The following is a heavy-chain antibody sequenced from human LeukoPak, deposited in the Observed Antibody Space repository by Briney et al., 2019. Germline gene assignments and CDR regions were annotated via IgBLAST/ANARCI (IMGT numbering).Heavy chain of an antibody. Sequence: ASVKVSCKASGGTFSRYAISWVRQAPGQGLEWMGGIIPIFGTANYAQKFQGRVTITTDESTSTAYMELSSLRSEDTAVYYCASQLYSSSSALVYYYYYMDVWGKGTTVTVSS. CDR3: ASQLYSSSSALVYYYYYMDV. CDR2: IIPIFGTA. D-gene: IGHD6-6*01. J-gene: IGHJ6*03. CDR1: GGTFSRYA. V-gene: IGHV1-69*05.